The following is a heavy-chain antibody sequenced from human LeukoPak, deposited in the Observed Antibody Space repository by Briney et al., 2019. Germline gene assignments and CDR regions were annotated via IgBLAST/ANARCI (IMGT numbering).Heavy chain of an antibody. D-gene: IGHD2/OR15-2a*01. CDR1: GFTFDDYA. J-gene: IGHJ6*03. CDR2: ISWNSGSI. CDR3: AKDIRRVIRGHMDV. V-gene: IGHV3-9*03. Sequence: GGSLRLSCAASGFTFDDYAMHRVRQAPGKGLEWVSGISWNSGSIGYADSVKGRFTISRDNAKNSLYLQMNSLRAEDMALYYCAKDIRRVIRGHMDVWGKGTTVTVSS.